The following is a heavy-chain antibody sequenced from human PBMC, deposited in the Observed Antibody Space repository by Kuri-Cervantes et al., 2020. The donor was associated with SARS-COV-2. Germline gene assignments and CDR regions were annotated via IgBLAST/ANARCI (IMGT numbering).Heavy chain of an antibody. D-gene: IGHD7-27*01. CDR2: IRYDGSNK. V-gene: IGHV3-30*02. CDR3: AREKLGSDAFDI. CDR1: GFTFSSYG. Sequence: GGSLRLSCAASGFTFSSYGMHWVRQAPGKGLEWVAFIRYDGSNKYYADSVKGRFTISRDNSKNTLYLQMNSLRAEDTAVYYCAREKLGSDAFDIWGQGTMVTVSS. J-gene: IGHJ3*02.